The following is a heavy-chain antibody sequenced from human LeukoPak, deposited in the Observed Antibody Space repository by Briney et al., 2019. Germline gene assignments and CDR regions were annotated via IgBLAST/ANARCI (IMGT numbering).Heavy chain of an antibody. D-gene: IGHD5-18*01. CDR1: GFTFNTYG. CDR2: ISYDGSNK. J-gene: IGHJ4*02. V-gene: IGHV3-30*03. CDR3: ASIYSYGNQNDY. Sequence: GGSLRLSCAASGFTFNTYGMHWVRQAPGKGLEWVAVISYDGSNKYYADSVKGRFTISRDNSKSTLYLQMNSLRAEDTAVYYCASIYSYGNQNDYWGQGTLVTVSS.